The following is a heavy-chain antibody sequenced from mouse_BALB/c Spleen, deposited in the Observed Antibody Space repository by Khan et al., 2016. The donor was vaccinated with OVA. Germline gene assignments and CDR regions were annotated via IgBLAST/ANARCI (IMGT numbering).Heavy chain of an antibody. CDR1: GFTFSNYS. CDR3: WMLL. Sequence: QLEESGGGLVQPGGSMKLSCVASGFTFSNYSMNWVRQSPAKGLEWVAEIRLKSDDYVTHYAVSVKGRLTISRDDSKVSMDLQRNNYKAEDTDIYYCWMLLWGQGTTLTVSS. J-gene: IGHJ2*01. CDR2: IRLKSDDYVT. V-gene: IGHV6-6*02.